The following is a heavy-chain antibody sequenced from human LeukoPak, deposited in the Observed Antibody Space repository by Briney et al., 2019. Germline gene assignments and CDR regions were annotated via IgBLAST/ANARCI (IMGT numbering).Heavy chain of an antibody. CDR3: ARGHGYYDSSGYYRGYYYYGMDV. J-gene: IGHJ6*02. CDR1: GGSFSGYY. V-gene: IGHV4-34*01. CDR2: INHSGST. D-gene: IGHD3-22*01. Sequence: PSETLSLTCAVYGGSFSGYYWSWICQPPGKGLEWIGEINHSGSTNYNPSLKSRVTISVDTSKNQFSLKLSSVTAADTAVYYCARGHGYYDSSGYYRGYYYYGMDVWGQGTTVTVSS.